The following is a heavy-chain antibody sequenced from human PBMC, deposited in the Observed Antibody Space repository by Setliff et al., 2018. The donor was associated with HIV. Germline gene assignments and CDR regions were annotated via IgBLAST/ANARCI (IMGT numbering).Heavy chain of an antibody. CDR2: IYYSGST. Sequence: PSETLSLTCTVSGGSISSSSYYWGWIRQPPGKGLEWIGSIYYSGSTYYNPSLKSRVTISVDTSKNQFSLKLSSVTAADTAVYYCAGDGYISDAFDVWGHGTMVTVS. CDR3: AGDGYISDAFDV. CDR1: GGSISSSSYY. D-gene: IGHD5-12*01. V-gene: IGHV4-39*07. J-gene: IGHJ3*01.